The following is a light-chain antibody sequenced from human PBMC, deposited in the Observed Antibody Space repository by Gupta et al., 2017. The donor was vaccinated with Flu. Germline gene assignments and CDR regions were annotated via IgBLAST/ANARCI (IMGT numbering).Light chain of an antibody. V-gene: IGLV1-44*01. CDR2: SNH. CDR3: ASWDDSLNGWV. CDR1: SSNLGSNP. Sequence: QSVLTHPHSASGTPGRRGTISCSGSSSNLGSNPVRWFQQFPGTAPKLLIYSNHQRPPWVPDRFSGSTSGTSASLAISGLQSEDEADYYCASWDDSLNGWVFGGGTQLTVL. J-gene: IGLJ3*02.